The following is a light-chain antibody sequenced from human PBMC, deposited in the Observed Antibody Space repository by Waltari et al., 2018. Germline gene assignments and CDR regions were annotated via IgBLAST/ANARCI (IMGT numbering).Light chain of an antibody. V-gene: IGLV2-14*01. CDR1: SSYVGGYDF. Sequence: QSALTQPASVSGSPGQSITISCTGTSSYVGGYDFVSWYQQHPGKAPKLIIYEVSNRPSGFSHRFFGSKSGSTASLTISGLQAEDEADYYCSSYTSGSIVVFGTGTKVTVL. J-gene: IGLJ1*01. CDR3: SSYTSGSIVV. CDR2: EVS.